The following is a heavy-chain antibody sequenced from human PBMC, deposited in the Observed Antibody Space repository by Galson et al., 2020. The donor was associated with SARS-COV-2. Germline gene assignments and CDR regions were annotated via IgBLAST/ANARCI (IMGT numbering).Heavy chain of an antibody. CDR2: ISYNGSNK. J-gene: IGHJ3*02. Sequence: GESLKISCAASGFTFSSYAMHWVRQAPGKGLEWVAVISYNGSNKYYADSVKGRFTISRDNSKNTLYLQMNSLRAEDTAVYYCARPMGGSYWGAFDIWGQGTMVTVSS. CDR1: GFTFSSYA. V-gene: IGHV3-30*04. D-gene: IGHD1-26*01. CDR3: ARPMGGSYWGAFDI.